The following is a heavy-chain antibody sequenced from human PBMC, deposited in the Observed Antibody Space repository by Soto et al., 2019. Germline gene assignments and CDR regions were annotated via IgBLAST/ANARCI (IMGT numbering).Heavy chain of an antibody. CDR2: IYPGDSDT. Sequence: PGESLKISCKCSGYSFSNSWIGWVRQMPGKGLEWMGIIYPGDSDTRYSPSFQGQVTISADKSISTTYLQWSSLKASDTAIYYCARQGTCNDPYDYWGQGTLVTFSS. V-gene: IGHV5-51*01. CDR1: GYSFSNSW. CDR3: ARQGTCNDPYDY. J-gene: IGHJ4*02. D-gene: IGHD1-1*01.